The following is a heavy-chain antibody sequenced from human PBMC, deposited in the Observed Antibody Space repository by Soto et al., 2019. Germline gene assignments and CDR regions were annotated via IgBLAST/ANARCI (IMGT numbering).Heavy chain of an antibody. CDR2: INHSGRT. D-gene: IGHD3-10*01. J-gene: IGHJ5*02. CDR3: ARVSMGSNWFDP. V-gene: IGHV4-34*01. Sequence: QVQLQQWGAGLLKPSETLSLTCAVYGGSFSGYYWSWIRQPPGKGLEWIGEINHSGRTNYNPSLKSRVTISVDTSKNQFSLKLSSVTAADTAVYYCARVSMGSNWFDPWGQGTLVTVSS. CDR1: GGSFSGYY.